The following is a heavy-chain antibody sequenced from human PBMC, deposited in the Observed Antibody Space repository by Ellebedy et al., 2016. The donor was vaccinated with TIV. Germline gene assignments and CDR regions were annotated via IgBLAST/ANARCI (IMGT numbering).Heavy chain of an antibody. Sequence: MPSETLSLTCTVSGDSIFSSTNYWGWVRQSPGKGLEWVGTIFYDGTTYYNSSLKRRLPISVDTSRNHFSLTLNSVTAADTATYYCARHLGVRAFEYWGPGTMVTVAS. V-gene: IGHV4-39*02. CDR2: IFYDGTT. D-gene: IGHD2/OR15-2a*01. J-gene: IGHJ3*01. CDR1: GDSIFSSTNY. CDR3: ARHLGVRAFEY.